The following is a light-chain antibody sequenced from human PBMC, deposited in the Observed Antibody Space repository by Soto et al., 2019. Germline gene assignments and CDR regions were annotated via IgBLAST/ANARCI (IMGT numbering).Light chain of an antibody. Sequence: DIQMTQSPSTLSGSVGDRVTITCRASQTISSWLAWYQQKPGKAPKLLIYKASTFKSGVPSRFSGSRSGTEFTLTISSLQPDAFATYYCQHYNSYSEAFGQGTKVELK. CDR3: QHYNSYSEA. CDR2: KAS. J-gene: IGKJ1*01. CDR1: QTISSW. V-gene: IGKV1-5*03.